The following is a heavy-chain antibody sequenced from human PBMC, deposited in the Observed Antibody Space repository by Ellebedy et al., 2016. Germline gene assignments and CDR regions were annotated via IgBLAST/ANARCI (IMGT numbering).Heavy chain of an antibody. V-gene: IGHV1-3*01. CDR2: INAGNGNT. D-gene: IGHD6-13*01. J-gene: IGHJ4*02. CDR1: GYTFTSYY. CDR3: ARVTGYSSSWYESGFRDY. Sequence: ASVKVSCKSSGYTFTSYYMHWVRQAPGQRLEWMGWINAGNGNTKYSQKFQGRVTITRDTSASTAYMELSSLRSEDTAVYYCARVTGYSSSWYESGFRDYWGQGTLVTVSS.